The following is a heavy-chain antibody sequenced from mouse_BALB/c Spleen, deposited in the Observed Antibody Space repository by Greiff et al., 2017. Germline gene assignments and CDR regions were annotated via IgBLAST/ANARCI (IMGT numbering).Heavy chain of an antibody. V-gene: IGHV1-9*01. Sequence: VKLMESGAELMKPGASVKISCKATGYTFSSYWIEWVKQRPGHGLEWIGEILPGSGSTNYNEKFKGKATFTADTSSNTAYMQLSSLTSEDSAVYYCASGNYFDYWGQGTTLTVSS. J-gene: IGHJ2*01. D-gene: IGHD1-1*02. CDR1: GYTFSSYW. CDR3: ASGNYFDY. CDR2: ILPGSGST.